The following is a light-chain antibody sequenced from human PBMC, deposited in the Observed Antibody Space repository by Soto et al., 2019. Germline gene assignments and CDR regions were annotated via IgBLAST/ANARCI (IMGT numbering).Light chain of an antibody. J-gene: IGKJ2*01. CDR1: QSVSSSH. Sequence: ETVLTQSPGTLSLSPGERATLSCRASQSVSSSHLAWYQQKPGQAPRLLIYAASSRASGIPDRFSGSGSGTDFTLTISRLEPEDFAVYYCQQHGSSPPYTFGQGTKLEI. CDR2: AAS. CDR3: QQHGSSPPYT. V-gene: IGKV3-20*01.